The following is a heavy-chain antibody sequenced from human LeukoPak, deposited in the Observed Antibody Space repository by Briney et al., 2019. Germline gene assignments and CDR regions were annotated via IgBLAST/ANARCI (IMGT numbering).Heavy chain of an antibody. Sequence: PSETLSLTCVVSGGSISSTIFYWGWIRQPPGKGLEWIGNVYYSGSTYYNPSLKSRVTISVDTSKNQFSLKLSSVTAADTAVYYCASLDYYYHYMDVWGKGTTVTVSS. CDR2: VYYSGST. J-gene: IGHJ6*03. V-gene: IGHV4-39*01. CDR3: ASLDYYYHYMDV. CDR1: GGSISSTIFY.